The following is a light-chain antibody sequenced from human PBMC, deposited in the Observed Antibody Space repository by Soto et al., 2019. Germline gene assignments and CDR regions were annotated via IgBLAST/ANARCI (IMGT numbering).Light chain of an antibody. Sequence: QSALTQPASVSGSPGQSITISCTGTSSDVGGYIFVSWYQQHPGKAPKLMIYDVSNRPSGVSNRFSGSKSGNTASLTISGLQAEDEADYYCSSYTSNSTLVFGGGTKLTVL. CDR1: SSDVGGYIF. V-gene: IGLV2-14*01. CDR3: SSYTSNSTLV. J-gene: IGLJ2*01. CDR2: DVS.